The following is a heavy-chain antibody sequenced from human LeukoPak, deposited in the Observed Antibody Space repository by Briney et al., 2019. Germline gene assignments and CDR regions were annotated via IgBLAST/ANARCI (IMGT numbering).Heavy chain of an antibody. D-gene: IGHD2-8*01. Sequence: GGSLRLSCAASGFTFSSYAVSWVRQAPGKGLEWVSSISGSGGSTYSADSVKGRFTISRDNSKNTLYLQMNSLRAEDTALYYCAKDRSCTNDICHGDFDYWGQGTLVTVSS. CDR2: ISGSGGST. CDR1: GFTFSSYA. CDR3: AKDRSCTNDICHGDFDY. J-gene: IGHJ4*02. V-gene: IGHV3-23*01.